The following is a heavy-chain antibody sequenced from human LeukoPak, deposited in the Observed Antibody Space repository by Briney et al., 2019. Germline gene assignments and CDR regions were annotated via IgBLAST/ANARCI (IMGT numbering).Heavy chain of an antibody. J-gene: IGHJ4*02. D-gene: IGHD3-22*01. CDR1: GITVSSNY. V-gene: IGHV3-66*01. CDR3: ARGSIGSNFDY. CDR2: IYRGTTT. Sequence: AGGSLRLSCEASGITVSSNYMSWVRQAPGKGLEWVSVIYRGTTTDYADSVKGRFTISRDTAKNTLYLQMNSLRAEDTAVYYCARGSIGSNFDYWGQGTLVTVSS.